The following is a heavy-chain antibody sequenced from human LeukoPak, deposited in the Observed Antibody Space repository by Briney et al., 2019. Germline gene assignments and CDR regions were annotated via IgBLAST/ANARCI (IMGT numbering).Heavy chain of an antibody. CDR3: AKGHTGYFFTIDY. V-gene: IGHV3-23*01. CDR1: GFTFSTYG. J-gene: IGHJ4*02. CDR2: ISTNGHNA. Sequence: GGSLRLSCAASGFTFSTYGMGWVRQAPGKGPEWVAAISTNGHNAYYPDSVKGRFTISRDNSENTLYLQMNTLRAEDTAVCYCAKGHTGYFFTIDYWGQGTLVTVSS. D-gene: IGHD5-18*01.